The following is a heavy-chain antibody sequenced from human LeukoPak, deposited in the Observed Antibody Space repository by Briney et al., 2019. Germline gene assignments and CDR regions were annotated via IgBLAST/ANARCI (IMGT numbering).Heavy chain of an antibody. CDR3: AKDLERLHDAFDI. CDR1: GFTFSSYA. CDR2: ISGGGGST. V-gene: IGHV3-23*01. D-gene: IGHD5/OR15-5a*01. J-gene: IGHJ3*02. Sequence: GGSLRLSCAASGFTFSSYAMSWVRQAPGKGLEWVSAISGGGGSTYYADSVKGRFTISRDNSKNTLYLQMNSLRAEDTAVYYCAKDLERLHDAFDIWGQGTMVTVSS.